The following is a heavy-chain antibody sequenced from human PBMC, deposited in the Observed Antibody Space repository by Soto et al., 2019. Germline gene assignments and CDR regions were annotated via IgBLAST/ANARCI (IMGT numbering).Heavy chain of an antibody. V-gene: IGHV3-23*01. CDR3: AKDGLSDSPSAIDY. CDR2: VGGSGRKT. D-gene: IGHD6-25*01. J-gene: IGHJ4*02. Sequence: VHLLESGGGFAQPGGSLRLSCAASGFTFSKSGMSWVRQAPGKGLEWVAGVGGSGRKTYYADSVKGRFTISRDNSKNTLFLQMNGLRAEDTAIYYCAKDGLSDSPSAIDYWGQGTPVTVSS. CDR1: GFTFSKSG.